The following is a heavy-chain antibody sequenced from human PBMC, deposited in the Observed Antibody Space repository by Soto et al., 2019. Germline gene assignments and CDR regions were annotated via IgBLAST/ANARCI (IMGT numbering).Heavy chain of an antibody. J-gene: IGHJ4*02. CDR2: INTGNDYT. CDR3: ARVNRSVMVRGVIQTYYFDY. V-gene: IGHV1-3*04. D-gene: IGHD3-10*01. CDR1: GYIFTNYA. Sequence: ASVKVSCKASGYIFTNYAVHWVRQAPGQRLEWMGLINTGNDYTEYSQNFQGRVTITRDTSASTAYLELNSLTSEDTAVYYCARVNRSVMVRGVIQTYYFDYWGQGTLVTVSS.